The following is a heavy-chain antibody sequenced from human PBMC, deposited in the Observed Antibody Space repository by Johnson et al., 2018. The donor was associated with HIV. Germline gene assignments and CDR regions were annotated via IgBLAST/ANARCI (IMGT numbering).Heavy chain of an antibody. Sequence: QVQLVESGGGVVQPGRSLRLSCAASGFTFSSYAMHWVRQAPGKGLEWVAVISYDGSNKYYADSVKGRFTISRDHSKNTLYLHMNSLRAEDSAVYYCARDRAPFYSSSSTPFDGFVIWGQGTMVTVSS. V-gene: IGHV3-30*04. CDR1: GFTFSSYA. CDR2: ISYDGSNK. D-gene: IGHD6-6*01. J-gene: IGHJ3*02. CDR3: ARDRAPFYSSSSTPFDGFVI.